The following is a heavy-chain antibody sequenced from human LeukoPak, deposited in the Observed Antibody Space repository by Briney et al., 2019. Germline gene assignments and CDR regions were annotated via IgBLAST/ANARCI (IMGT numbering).Heavy chain of an antibody. Sequence: SETLSLTCTVSGGSISSYYWSWIRQPPGKGLEWIGYIYYSGSTNYNPSLKSRVTISVDTSKNQFSLKLSSVTAADTAVYYCARSRGGGIVVVPAVSDGMDVWGQGTTVTVSS. V-gene: IGHV4-59*01. CDR3: ARSRGGGIVVVPAVSDGMDV. D-gene: IGHD2-2*01. CDR2: IYYSGST. J-gene: IGHJ6*02. CDR1: GGSISSYY.